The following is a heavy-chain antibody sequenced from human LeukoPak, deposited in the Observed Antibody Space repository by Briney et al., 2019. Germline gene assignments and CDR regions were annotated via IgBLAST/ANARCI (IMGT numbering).Heavy chain of an antibody. CDR2: IWYDGSNK. D-gene: IGHD7-27*01. J-gene: IGHJ3*02. CDR1: GFTFSSYG. CDR3: ARDQGTGEAFDI. Sequence: PGGSLRLSCAASGFTFSSYGMHWVRQAPGKGLEWVAVIWYDGSNKYYADSAKGRFAISRDNSKNTLYLQMNSLRAEDTAVYYCARDQGTGEAFDIWGQGTMVTVSS. V-gene: IGHV3-33*01.